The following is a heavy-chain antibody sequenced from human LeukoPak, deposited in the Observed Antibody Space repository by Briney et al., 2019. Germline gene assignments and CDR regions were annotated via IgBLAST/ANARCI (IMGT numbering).Heavy chain of an antibody. V-gene: IGHV3-30*18. CDR3: AKAGGSGSIRSVSDY. J-gene: IGHJ4*02. Sequence: PGGSLRLSCAASGFTFSSYGMHWVRQAPGKGLEWVAVISYDGSNKYYADSVKGRFTISRDNSKNTLYLQMNSLRAEDTAVYYCAKAGGSGSIRSVSDYWGQGTLVTVSS. CDR1: GFTFSSYG. CDR2: ISYDGSNK. D-gene: IGHD3-10*01.